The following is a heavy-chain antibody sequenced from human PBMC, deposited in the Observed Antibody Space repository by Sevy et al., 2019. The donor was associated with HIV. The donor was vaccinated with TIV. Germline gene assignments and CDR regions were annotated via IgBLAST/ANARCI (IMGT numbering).Heavy chain of an antibody. CDR3: ARRGGKEYFDWLLYYYYYYGMDV. V-gene: IGHV3-30*01. Sequence: GGYLRLSCAASGFTFSSYAMHWVRQAPGKGLEWVAVISYEGSNKYYADSVKGRFTISRDNSKNTLYLQMNSLRAEDTAVYYCARRGGKEYFDWLLYYYYYYGMDVWGQGTTVTVSS. CDR1: GFTFSSYA. J-gene: IGHJ6*02. D-gene: IGHD3-9*01. CDR2: ISYEGSNK.